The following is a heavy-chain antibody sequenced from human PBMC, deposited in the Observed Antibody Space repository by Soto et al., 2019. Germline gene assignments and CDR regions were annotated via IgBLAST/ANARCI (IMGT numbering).Heavy chain of an antibody. Sequence: GGSLRLSCAASGFTFSSYSMNWVRQAPGKGLEWVSSISSSSSYIYYADSVKGRFTISRDNPKNSLYLQMNSLRAEDTAVYYYARGAGLIQLWMHYYGMDVWGQGTTVTVS. CDR3: ARGAGLIQLWMHYYGMDV. CDR1: GFTFSSYS. CDR2: ISSSSSYI. J-gene: IGHJ6*02. D-gene: IGHD5-18*01. V-gene: IGHV3-21*01.